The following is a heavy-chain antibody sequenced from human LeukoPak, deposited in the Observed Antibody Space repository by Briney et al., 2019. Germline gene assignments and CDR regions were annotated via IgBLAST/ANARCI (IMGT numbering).Heavy chain of an antibody. CDR2: INHSGST. CDR1: GGSFSGYY. V-gene: IGHV4-34*01. J-gene: IGHJ4*02. Sequence: SETLSLTCAVYGGSFSGYYWSWIRQPPGKGLEWIGEINHSGSTNYNPSLESRVTISVDTSKNQFSLKLSSVTAADTAVYYCARRFPYDYVWGSYRYSGGYYFVYWGQGTLVTVSS. CDR3: ARRFPYDYVWGSYRYSGGYYFVY. D-gene: IGHD3-16*02.